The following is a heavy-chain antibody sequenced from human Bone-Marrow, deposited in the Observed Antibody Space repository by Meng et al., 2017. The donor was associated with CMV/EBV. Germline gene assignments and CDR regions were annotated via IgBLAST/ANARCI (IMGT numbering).Heavy chain of an antibody. CDR2: IYSGGST. D-gene: IGHD5-24*01. J-gene: IGHJ3*02. CDR1: GFTVSSNY. CDR3: AKDQEMATISAFDI. V-gene: IGHV3-53*01. Sequence: GGSLRLCCAASGFTVSSNYISWVRQAPGKGLEWVSVIYSGGSTYYADSVKGRFTISRDNSKNTLYLQMNSLRAEDTAVYYCAKDQEMATISAFDIWGQGTMVTVSS.